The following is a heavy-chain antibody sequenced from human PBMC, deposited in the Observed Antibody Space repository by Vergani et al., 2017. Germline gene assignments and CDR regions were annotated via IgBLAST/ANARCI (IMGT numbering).Heavy chain of an antibody. Sequence: QLQLQESGPGLLKPSETLSLTCSVSCTSISGSSDYWGWIRQPPGKGLEWIGSIFYTGTSYYNPSLESRATNSVDTSKNQFSLQLKSVTAADTAVYYCARQFRGGCGYRFDHWGQGTLVSVSS. CDR2: IFYTGTS. J-gene: IGHJ4*02. D-gene: IGHD5-18*01. V-gene: IGHV4-39*01. CDR3: ARQFRGGCGYRFDH. CDR1: CTSISGSSDY.